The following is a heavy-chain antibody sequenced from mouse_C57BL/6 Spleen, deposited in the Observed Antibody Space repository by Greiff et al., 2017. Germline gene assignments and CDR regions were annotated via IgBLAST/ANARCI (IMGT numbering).Heavy chain of an antibody. V-gene: IGHV1-19*01. CDR1: GYTFTDYY. CDR3: ARRGGTTVVATRDYYAMDY. D-gene: IGHD1-1*01. CDR2: INPYNGGT. Sequence: VQLQQSGPVLVKPGASVKMSCKASGYTFTDYYMNWVKQSHGKSLEWIGVINPYNGGTSYNQKFKGKATLTVDKSSSTAYMELNSLTSEDSAVYYCARRGGTTVVATRDYYAMDYWGQGTSVTVSS. J-gene: IGHJ4*01.